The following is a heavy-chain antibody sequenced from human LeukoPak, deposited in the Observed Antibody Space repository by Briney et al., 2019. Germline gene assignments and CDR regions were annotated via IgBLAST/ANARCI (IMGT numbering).Heavy chain of an antibody. Sequence: SETLSLTCTVSGGSLSSSSYYWGWLRQPPGTGLEWIGSIYYSGSTYYNPSLKSRVTISVDTSKNQFSLKLSSVTAADTAVYYCARGVYCSGGSCYLFGYYYYMDVWGKGTTVTISS. CDR3: ARGVYCSGGSCYLFGYYYYMDV. J-gene: IGHJ6*03. CDR2: IYYSGST. CDR1: GGSLSSSSYY. D-gene: IGHD2-15*01. V-gene: IGHV4-39*01.